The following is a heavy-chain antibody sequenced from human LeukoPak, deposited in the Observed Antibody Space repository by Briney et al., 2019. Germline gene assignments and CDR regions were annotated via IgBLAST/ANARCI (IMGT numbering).Heavy chain of an antibody. Sequence: GGSLRLSCAASAFTFSSYTLHWVRQAPGKGLEWVAVISYDGSNEYYADSVKGRFIISRDNSKNTLYLQMNSLRAEDTAVYYCARDLGQYYDTSDNWFDPWGQGTLVTVSS. J-gene: IGHJ5*02. D-gene: IGHD3-22*01. V-gene: IGHV3-30*04. CDR3: ARDLGQYYDTSDNWFDP. CDR2: ISYDGSNE. CDR1: AFTFSSYT.